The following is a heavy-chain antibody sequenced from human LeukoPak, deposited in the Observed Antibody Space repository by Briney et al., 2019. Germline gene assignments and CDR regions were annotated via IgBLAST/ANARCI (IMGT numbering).Heavy chain of an antibody. J-gene: IGHJ5*02. V-gene: IGHV1-8*01. Sequence: ASVKVSCKASGYTFTSYDINWVRQATRQVLAWLGSLNPNSGNPDSSQKFPGIVIITRTTSIISPYMELSNLRCEDTALSYCVGEGSWGQVTLVTVSS. CDR2: LNPNSGNP. CDR3: VGEGS. CDR1: GYTFTSYD.